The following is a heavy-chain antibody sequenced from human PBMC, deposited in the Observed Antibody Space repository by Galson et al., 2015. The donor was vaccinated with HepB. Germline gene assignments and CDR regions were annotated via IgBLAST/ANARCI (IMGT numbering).Heavy chain of an antibody. D-gene: IGHD1-26*01. CDR1: GGSISSSSYY. CDR2: IYYSGST. V-gene: IGHV4-39*01. J-gene: IGHJ4*02. CDR3: ASDPIVGATRWGKKSGPIGY. Sequence: TLSLTCTVSGGSISSSSYYWGWIRQPPGKGLEWIGSIYYSGSTYYNPSLKSRVTISVDTSKNQFSLKLSSVTAADTAVYYCASDPIVGATRWGKKSGPIGYWGQGTLVTVSS.